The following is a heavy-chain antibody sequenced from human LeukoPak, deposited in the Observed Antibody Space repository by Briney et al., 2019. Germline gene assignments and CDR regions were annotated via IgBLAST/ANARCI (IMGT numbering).Heavy chain of an antibody. CDR1: GFTFSSYE. CDR3: ARDRSGWYKWFDP. Sequence: QPGRSLRLSCEASGFTFSSYEMNWVRQAPGKGLEWVSYISRSGTKMYYADSVKGRFTISRDNAKNSLYLQTNSLRAEDTAVYYCARDRSGWYKWFDPWGQGTLVTVSS. D-gene: IGHD6-19*01. J-gene: IGHJ5*02. CDR2: ISRSGTKM. V-gene: IGHV3-48*03.